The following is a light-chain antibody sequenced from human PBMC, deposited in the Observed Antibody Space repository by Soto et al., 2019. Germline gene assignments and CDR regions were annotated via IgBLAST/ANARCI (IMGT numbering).Light chain of an antibody. CDR3: SSYTSSSTL. Sequence: QSVLTPPASVSWSPGQSIAISGTGTSSDVGSYNYVSWYQQHPGKAPKLMIYEVSDRPSGISSRFSGSKSGNTASLTISGLQTEDEADYYCSSYTSSSTLFGTGTKVTVL. CDR2: EVS. V-gene: IGLV2-14*01. CDR1: SSDVGSYNY. J-gene: IGLJ1*01.